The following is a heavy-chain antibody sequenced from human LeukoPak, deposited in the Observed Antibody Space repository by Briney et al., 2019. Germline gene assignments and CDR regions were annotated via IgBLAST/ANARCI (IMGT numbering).Heavy chain of an antibody. CDR3: ARHGSGYDSSSYYYYMDV. CDR1: GYSFTSYW. D-gene: IGHD5-12*01. J-gene: IGHJ6*03. CDR2: IYPGDSDT. V-gene: IGHV5-51*01. Sequence: GGSLRLSCKGSGYSFTSYWIGWVRQMPGKGLEWMGIIYPGDSDTRYSPSFQGQVTISADKSISTAYLQWSSLKASDTAMYYCARHGSGYDSSSYYYYMDVWGKGTTVTVSS.